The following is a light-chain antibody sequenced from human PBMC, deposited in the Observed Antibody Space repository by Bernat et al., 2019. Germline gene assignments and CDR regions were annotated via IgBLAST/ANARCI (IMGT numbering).Light chain of an antibody. V-gene: IGKV1-8*01. J-gene: IGKJ1*01. Sequence: AIRMTQSPSSFSASTGDRVTITCRASQGISTYLAWYQLKPGKAPKLLIYAASTLQSGVPSRFSGSGSGTDFTLTISCLQSEDFATYHCQQYYTYPRTFGQGTKVEIK. CDR3: QQYYTYPRT. CDR1: QGISTY. CDR2: AAS.